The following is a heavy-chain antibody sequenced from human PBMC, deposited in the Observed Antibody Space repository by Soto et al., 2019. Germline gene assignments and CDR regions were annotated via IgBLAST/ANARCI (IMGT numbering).Heavy chain of an antibody. D-gene: IGHD3-9*01. V-gene: IGHV3-48*04. CDR3: ARDKDWAFDY. CDR2: IFASSTTI. CDR1: GLTFSSYS. Sequence: GGSLRLSCVASGLTFSSYSMVWVRQAPGKGLEWVSYIFASSTTIYYADSVKGRFTVSRDNTQNSLFLLMNSLRAEDTAVYYCARDKDWAFDYWGQGTLVTVSS. J-gene: IGHJ4*02.